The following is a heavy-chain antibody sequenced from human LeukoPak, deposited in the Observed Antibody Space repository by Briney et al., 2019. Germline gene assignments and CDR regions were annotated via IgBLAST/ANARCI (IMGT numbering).Heavy chain of an antibody. J-gene: IGHJ4*02. CDR3: ARDPPAVSINTYA. V-gene: IGHV3-66*01. CDR2: IFSHGET. CDR1: GFTVGNNY. D-gene: IGHD2-8*01. Sequence: GGSLRLSCAASGFTVGNNYMNWGRQAPGKGLEWVSLIFSHGETSYADSVKGRFTISRDNSENTLYLQMNGLRVEDTAVYYCARDPPAVSINTYAWGQGTLVTVSS.